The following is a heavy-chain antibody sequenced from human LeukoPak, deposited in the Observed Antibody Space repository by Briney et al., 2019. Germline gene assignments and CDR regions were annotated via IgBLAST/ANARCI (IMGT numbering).Heavy chain of an antibody. V-gene: IGHV3-30-3*01. CDR1: GFTVSSNY. Sequence: GGSLRLSCAASGFTVSSNYMSWVRQAPGKGLEWVAVISYDGSNKYYADSVKGRFTISRDNSKNTLYLQMNSLRAEDTAVYYCARSPPNNYFDYWGQGTLVTVSS. CDR2: ISYDGSNK. CDR3: ARSPPNNYFDY. J-gene: IGHJ4*02.